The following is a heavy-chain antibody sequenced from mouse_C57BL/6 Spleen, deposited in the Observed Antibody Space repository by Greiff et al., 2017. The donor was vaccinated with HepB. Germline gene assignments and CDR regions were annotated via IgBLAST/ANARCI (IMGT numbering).Heavy chain of an antibody. CDR3: ARSVSYGSSYDAMDY. CDR1: GYTFTSYW. D-gene: IGHD1-1*01. V-gene: IGHV1-59*01. CDR2: IDPSDSYT. Sequence: QVQLQQPGAELVRPGTSVKLSCKASGYTFTSYWMHWVKQRPGQGLEWIGVIDPSDSYTNYNHKFKGKATLTVDTSSSTAYMQLSSLTSEDSAVYYCARSVSYGSSYDAMDYWGQGTSVTVSS. J-gene: IGHJ4*01.